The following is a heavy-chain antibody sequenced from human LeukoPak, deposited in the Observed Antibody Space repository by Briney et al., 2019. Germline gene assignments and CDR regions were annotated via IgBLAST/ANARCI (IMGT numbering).Heavy chain of an antibody. Sequence: SVRVSXKASGGTFSSYAISWVRQAPGQGLEWMGGIIPIFGTANYAQKFQGRVTITTDESTSTAYMELSSLRSEDTAVYYCARGGECRFDPWGQGTLVTVSS. V-gene: IGHV1-69*05. CDR2: IIPIFGTA. CDR1: GGTFSSYA. J-gene: IGHJ5*02. CDR3: ARGGECRFDP. D-gene: IGHD5/OR15-5a*01.